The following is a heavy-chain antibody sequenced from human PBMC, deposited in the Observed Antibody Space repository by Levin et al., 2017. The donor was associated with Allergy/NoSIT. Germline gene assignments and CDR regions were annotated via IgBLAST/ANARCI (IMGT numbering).Heavy chain of an antibody. CDR3: ASRVRELLDY. D-gene: IGHD1-26*01. CDR1: GFTFSSYW. J-gene: IGHJ4*02. Sequence: GESLKISCAASGFTFSSYWMHWVRQAPGKGLVWVSRINSDGSSTSYADSVKGRFTISRDNAKNTLYLQMNSLRAEDTAVYYCASRVRELLDYWGQGTLVTVSS. V-gene: IGHV3-74*01. CDR2: INSDGSST.